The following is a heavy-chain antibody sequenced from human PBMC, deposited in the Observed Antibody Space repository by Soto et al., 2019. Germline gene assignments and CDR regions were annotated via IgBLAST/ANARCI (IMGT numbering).Heavy chain of an antibody. J-gene: IGHJ5*02. Sequence: SETLSLTCPVSGCSISSGGYYWSWTRQHPGKGLEWIGYIYYSGSAYYSPSLKSRVTISVDTSKNQFSLKLNSVTAADTAVYFCARIGVAASGGYWFDPWGQGTLVTVSS. CDR1: GCSISSGGYY. CDR3: ARIGVAASGGYWFDP. V-gene: IGHV4-31*03. D-gene: IGHD2-15*01. CDR2: IYYSGSA.